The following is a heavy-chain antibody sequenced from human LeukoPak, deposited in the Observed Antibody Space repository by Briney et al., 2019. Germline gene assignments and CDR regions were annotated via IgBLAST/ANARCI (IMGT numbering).Heavy chain of an antibody. CDR2: ISAGGEST. CDR1: GFTFRSYA. CDR3: AKDLHGDYVRWGDY. V-gene: IGHV3-23*01. D-gene: IGHD3-10*02. Sequence: GGSLRLSCAASGFTFRSYAMTWVRQAPGKGLEWVSSISAGGESTWHADSVKGRFTISRDNSKNTLYLQMDSLRAEDTAVYYCAKDLHGDYVRWGDYWGQGALVTVSS. J-gene: IGHJ4*02.